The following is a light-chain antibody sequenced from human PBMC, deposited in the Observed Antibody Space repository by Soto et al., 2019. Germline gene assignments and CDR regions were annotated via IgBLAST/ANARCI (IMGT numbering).Light chain of an antibody. J-gene: IGKJ2*01. CDR2: GAS. V-gene: IGKV3-20*01. CDR1: QGVSSSY. Sequence: IELTQSPGTLSLSPGERATLSCRASQGVSSSYVSWYQQKPGQAPRLLIYGASCRATGIPDMFSGSGSGKDFTLTISRLEQDDFAVYYCQQDSSPNTFGQGTQLEIK. CDR3: QQDSSPNT.